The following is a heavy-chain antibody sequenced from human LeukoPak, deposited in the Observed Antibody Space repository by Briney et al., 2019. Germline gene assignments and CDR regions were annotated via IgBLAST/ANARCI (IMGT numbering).Heavy chain of an antibody. CDR3: ARGRVVPATGLDY. CDR2: ISFDAKHK. Sequence: GRSLRLSCVGSGFTFSKYAMHWVRQAPGKGLEWLAVISFDAKHKYYGDSVKGRFTISRDNSNNTLYLQMSGLTSEDTALYYCARGRVVPATGLDYWGRGTLVTVSS. J-gene: IGHJ4*02. CDR1: GFTFSKYA. V-gene: IGHV3-30*04. D-gene: IGHD2-15*01.